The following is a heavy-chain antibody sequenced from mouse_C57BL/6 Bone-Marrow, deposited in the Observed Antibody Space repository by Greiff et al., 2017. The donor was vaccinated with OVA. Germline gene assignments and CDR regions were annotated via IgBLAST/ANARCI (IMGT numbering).Heavy chain of an antibody. Sequence: VQLQQSGPELVKPGASVKIPCKASGSTFTDYNMDWVKQSHGKSLEWIGDINPNNGGTIYNQKFKGKATLTVDKSSSTAYMELRSLTSEDTAVYDCARIYGSSYWYFDVWGTGTTVTVSS. CDR3: ARIYGSSYWYFDV. V-gene: IGHV1-18*01. CDR2: INPNNGGT. D-gene: IGHD1-1*01. J-gene: IGHJ1*03. CDR1: GSTFTDYN.